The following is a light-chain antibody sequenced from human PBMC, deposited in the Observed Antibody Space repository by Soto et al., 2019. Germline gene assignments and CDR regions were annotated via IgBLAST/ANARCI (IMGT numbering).Light chain of an antibody. J-gene: IGKJ5*01. V-gene: IGKV3-11*01. CDR2: DAS. CDR1: QSVANY. CDR3: QQFGSSFIT. Sequence: EIVLTQSPATLSLSPGERATLSCRASQSVANYLAWYQQRPGQAPRLLIYDASNRATGIPARFRGSGSGTDFTLTISRLEPEDFAVYFCQQFGSSFITFGQGTRLEI.